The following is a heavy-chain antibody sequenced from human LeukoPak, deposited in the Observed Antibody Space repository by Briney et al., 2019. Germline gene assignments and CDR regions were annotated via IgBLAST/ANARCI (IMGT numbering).Heavy chain of an antibody. CDR1: GGSISSGGYY. CDR3: ARGELSYGFDP. Sequence: PSETLSLTCTISGGSISSGGYYWSWIRQHPGKGLEWIGYIYYSGSTYYNPSLKSRVTISVDTSKNQFSLKLSSVTAADTAVYYCARGELSYGFDPWGQGTLVTVSS. J-gene: IGHJ5*02. D-gene: IGHD2-8*01. V-gene: IGHV4-31*03. CDR2: IYYSGST.